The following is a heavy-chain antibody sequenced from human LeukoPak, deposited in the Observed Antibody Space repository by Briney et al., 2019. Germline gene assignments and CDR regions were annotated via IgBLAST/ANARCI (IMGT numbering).Heavy chain of an antibody. CDR1: GYTFTGYY. D-gene: IGHD2-15*01. CDR3: ARLRPDVVVVVAAVAFDI. J-gene: IGHJ3*02. Sequence: ASVKVSCKASGYTFTGYYMHWVRQAPGQGLEWMGWINPNSGGTNYAQKFQGRVTMTRDTSISTAYMELSRLRSDDTAVYYCARLRPDVVVVVAAVAFDIWGQGTMVTVSS. V-gene: IGHV1-2*02. CDR2: INPNSGGT.